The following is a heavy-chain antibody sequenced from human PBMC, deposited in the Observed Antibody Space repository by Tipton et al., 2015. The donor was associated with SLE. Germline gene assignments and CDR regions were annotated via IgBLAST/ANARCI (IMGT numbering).Heavy chain of an antibody. CDR1: GGSISSYTYY. Sequence: TLSLTCTVSGGSISSYTYYWGWIRQPSGKGLEWIGDVSHSGSAKYNPSLKSRVTLSLDTSKNQFSLKLTSVTAADTAVYFCAKLRAREAAAAINYWGQGTLVTVSS. V-gene: IGHV4-39*07. CDR2: VSHSGSA. D-gene: IGHD6-13*01. J-gene: IGHJ4*02. CDR3: AKLRAREAAAAINY.